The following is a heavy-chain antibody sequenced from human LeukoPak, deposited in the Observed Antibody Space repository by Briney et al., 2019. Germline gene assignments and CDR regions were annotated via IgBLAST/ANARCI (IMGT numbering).Heavy chain of an antibody. CDR1: GFTVSKAR. D-gene: IGHD3-3*01. CDR2: IESASDGGTA. J-gene: IGHJ4*02. CDR3: ATVPGITAYGEVVDY. V-gene: IGHV3-15*04. Sequence: GGSLTLSCVVSGFTVSKARMNWVRLAPGKGLEWIGRIESASDGGTADYAAPVKGRFTISRDDSTNTVHLHMSGLKAEDTALYYCATVPGITAYGEVVDYWGQGTLVTISS.